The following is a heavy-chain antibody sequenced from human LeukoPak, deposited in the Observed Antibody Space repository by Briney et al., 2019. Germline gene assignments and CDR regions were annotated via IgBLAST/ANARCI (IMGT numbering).Heavy chain of an antibody. D-gene: IGHD6-13*01. Sequence: PSETLSLTCAVYGVSFSGYYWSWLRQPPGKGLEWIGEINHSGSTNYNPSLKSRVTISVDTSKNQFSLKLSSVTAADTAVYHCARGSSSWRYNWFDPWGQGTLVTVSS. V-gene: IGHV4-34*01. CDR3: ARGSSSWRYNWFDP. CDR1: GVSFSGYY. J-gene: IGHJ5*02. CDR2: INHSGST.